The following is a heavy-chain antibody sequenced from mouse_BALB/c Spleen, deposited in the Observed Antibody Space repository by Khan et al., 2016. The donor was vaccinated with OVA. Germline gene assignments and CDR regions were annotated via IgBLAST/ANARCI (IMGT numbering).Heavy chain of an antibody. CDR2: ISYSGVT. J-gene: IGHJ2*01. CDR1: GYSITSGYA. Sequence: EVQLVETGPGLVKPSQSLSLTCTVTGYSITSGYAWNWIRQFPGNKLEWMGYISYSGVTSYTPSLKNRISITRDTSKNQFFLQLNAATTEDTASCYCARGNYYGYCFDYWGQGTTLTVSS. V-gene: IGHV3-2*02. D-gene: IGHD1-1*01. CDR3: ARGNYYGYCFDY.